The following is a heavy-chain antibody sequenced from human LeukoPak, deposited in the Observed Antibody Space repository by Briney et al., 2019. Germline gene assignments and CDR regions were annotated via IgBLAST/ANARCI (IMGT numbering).Heavy chain of an antibody. J-gene: IGHJ4*02. CDR3: ASGAGYSFDY. CDR1: GFTVSSNS. D-gene: IGHD4-11*01. Sequence: GGSLRLSCTVSGFTVSSNSMSWVRQAPGKGLEWVSFIYSDNTHYSDSVKGRFTISRDNSKYTLYLQMNSLRAEDTAVYYCASGAGYSFDYWGQGALVIVSS. CDR2: IYSDNT. V-gene: IGHV3-53*01.